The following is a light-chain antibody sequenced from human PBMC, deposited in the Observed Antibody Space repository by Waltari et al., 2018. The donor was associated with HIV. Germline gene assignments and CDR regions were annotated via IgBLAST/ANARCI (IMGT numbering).Light chain of an antibody. V-gene: IGLV2-8*01. Sequence: QSALTQPPSASGSPGQSVTISCTGTSSDVGGYDYVSWYQQHPGKAPKLMIYEVSNRPSGVPDRFSGSKSGNTASLTVSGLQVEDEAEYYCSSYASGRDVLFGGGTKLTVL. CDR3: SSYASGRDVL. CDR2: EVS. CDR1: SSDVGGYDY. J-gene: IGLJ2*01.